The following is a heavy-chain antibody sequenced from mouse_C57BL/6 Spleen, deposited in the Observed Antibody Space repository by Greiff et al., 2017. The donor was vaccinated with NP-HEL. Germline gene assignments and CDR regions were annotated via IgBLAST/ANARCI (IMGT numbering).Heavy chain of an antibody. Sequence: QVQLKQSGAELVKPGASVKISCKASGYAFSSYWMNWVKQRPGKGLEWIGQIYPGDGDTNYNGKFKGKATLTADKSSSTAYMQLSSLTSEDSAVYFCARGGDGYYFYAMDYWGQGTSVTVSS. CDR2: IYPGDGDT. CDR3: ARGGDGYYFYAMDY. J-gene: IGHJ4*01. D-gene: IGHD2-3*01. CDR1: GYAFSSYW. V-gene: IGHV1-80*01.